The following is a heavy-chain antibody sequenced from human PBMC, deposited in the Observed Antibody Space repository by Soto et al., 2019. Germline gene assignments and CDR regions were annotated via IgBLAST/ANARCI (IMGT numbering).Heavy chain of an antibody. CDR2: INPSGGST. Sequence: QVQLVQSGAEVKKPGASVKVSCKASGYIFTNHYIHWVRQAPGQGLEWMGIINPSGGSTNYLQKFQGRITMTRYTSTRTVYMELSSLRSEDTAVYFCARADYYDSSGFYYDCWGQGSLVTVSS. V-gene: IGHV1-46*01. J-gene: IGHJ4*02. CDR1: GYIFTNHY. CDR3: ARADYYDSSGFYYDC. D-gene: IGHD3-22*01.